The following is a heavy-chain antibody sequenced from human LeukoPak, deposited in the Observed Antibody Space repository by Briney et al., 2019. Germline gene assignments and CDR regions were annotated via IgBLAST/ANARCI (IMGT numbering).Heavy chain of an antibody. CDR3: ARDRGAFDI. Sequence: GGSLRLSCAASGFTFSTYAMSWVRQAPGKGLEWVSAIRGSGGTTYYADSVKGRFTISRDNSKNTQYLQMNSLRAEDTAVYYCARDRGAFDIWGQGTMVTVS. CDR2: IRGSGGTT. V-gene: IGHV3-23*01. CDR1: GFTFSTYA. D-gene: IGHD3-10*01. J-gene: IGHJ3*02.